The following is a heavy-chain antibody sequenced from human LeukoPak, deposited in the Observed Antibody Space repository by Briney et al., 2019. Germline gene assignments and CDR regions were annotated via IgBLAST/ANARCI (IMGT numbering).Heavy chain of an antibody. J-gene: IGHJ4*02. Sequence: GGSLRLSCAASGFTFSSYGMHWVRQAPGKGLEWVAFIRYDGSNKYYADSVKGRFTISRDNSKNTLYLQMNSLRAEDTAVYYCAKALTGGCSSTSCYRGIDYWGQGTLVTVSS. CDR1: GFTFSSYG. D-gene: IGHD2-2*02. CDR2: IRYDGSNK. CDR3: AKALTGGCSSTSCYRGIDY. V-gene: IGHV3-30*02.